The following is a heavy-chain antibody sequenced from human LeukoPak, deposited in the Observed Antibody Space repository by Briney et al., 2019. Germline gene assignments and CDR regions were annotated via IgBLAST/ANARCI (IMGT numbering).Heavy chain of an antibody. V-gene: IGHV3-30*02. CDR1: GFTFSSYG. D-gene: IGHD3-22*01. CDR2: IRYDGSNK. J-gene: IGHJ4*02. CDR3: AKDYDSSGYYWYYFDY. Sequence: GGSLRLSCAASGFTFSSYGMHWVRQAPGKGLEWVAFIRYDGSNKYYADSVKGRFTISRDNSKNTLYLQMNSLRAEDTAVYYCAKDYDSSGYYWYYFDYWGQGTLVTVSS.